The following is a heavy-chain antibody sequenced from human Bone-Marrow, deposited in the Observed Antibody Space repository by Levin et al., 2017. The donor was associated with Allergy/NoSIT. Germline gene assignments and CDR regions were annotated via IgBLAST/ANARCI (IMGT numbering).Heavy chain of an antibody. CDR3: GRDLGGSGYSGHGPDS. V-gene: IGHV3-9*01. CDR2: ISWNSNSL. D-gene: IGHD5-12*01. CDR1: GFTVEDYA. J-gene: IGHJ5*01. Sequence: GGSLRLSCRASGFTVEDYALHWVRQVPGKGLEWVSSISWNSNSLVYAVSVKGRFTITRDNAKNSLDLQMNSLRTEDTSLYYCGRDLGGSGYSGHGPDSWGQGTLVTVSS.